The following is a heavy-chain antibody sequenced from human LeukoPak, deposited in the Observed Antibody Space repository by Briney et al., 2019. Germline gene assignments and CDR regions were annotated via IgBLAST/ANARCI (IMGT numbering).Heavy chain of an antibody. V-gene: IGHV1-2*02. CDR2: INPNSGGT. CDR1: GYTFTGYY. Sequence: ASVKVSCKASGYTFTGYYMHWVRQAPGQGVEWMGWINPNSGGTNYAQKFQGRVTMTRETSISTAYMELSRLRSDDTAVYYCARDRHDFWSGRRFDPWGQGTLVTVSS. D-gene: IGHD3-3*01. J-gene: IGHJ5*02. CDR3: ARDRHDFWSGRRFDP.